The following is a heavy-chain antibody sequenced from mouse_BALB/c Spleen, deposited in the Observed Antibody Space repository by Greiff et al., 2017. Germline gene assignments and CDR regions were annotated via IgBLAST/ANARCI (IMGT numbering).Heavy chain of an antibody. J-gene: IGHJ3*01. CDR3: ARESFAY. V-gene: IGHV3-2*02. CDR1: GYSITSDYA. CDR2: ISYSGST. Sequence: VQLQQSGPGLVKPSQSLSLTCTVTGYSITSDYAWNWIRQFPGNKLEWMGYISYSGSTSYNPSLKSRISITRDTSKNQFFLQLNSVTTEDTATYYCARESFAYWGQGTLVTVSA.